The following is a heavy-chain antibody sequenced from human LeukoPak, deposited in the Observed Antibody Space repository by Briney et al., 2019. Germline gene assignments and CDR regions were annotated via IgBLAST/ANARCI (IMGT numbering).Heavy chain of an antibody. CDR1: GFTFSSYG. CDR2: ISYDGSNK. J-gene: IGHJ4*02. CDR3: ARAFIAAGPYYFDY. Sequence: PGGSLRLSCAASGFTFSSYGMHWVRQAPGKGLEWVAVISYDGSNKYYADSVKGRFTISRDNSKNTLYLQMNSLGSEDTAVYYCARAFIAAGPYYFDYWGQGTLVTVSS. V-gene: IGHV3-30*03. D-gene: IGHD6-13*01.